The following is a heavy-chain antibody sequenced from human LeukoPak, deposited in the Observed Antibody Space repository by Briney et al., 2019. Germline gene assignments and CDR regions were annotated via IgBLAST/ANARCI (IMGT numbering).Heavy chain of an antibody. Sequence: GGSLRLSCAASGFTFSSYEMNWVRQAPGKGLEWVSYISSSGSTIYYADSVKGRFTISRDNARNSLYLQMNSLRAEDTAVYYCARATGIAVAGTGYYWGQGTLVTVSS. J-gene: IGHJ4*02. D-gene: IGHD6-19*01. CDR3: ARATGIAVAGTGYY. V-gene: IGHV3-48*03. CDR2: ISSSGSTI. CDR1: GFTFSSYE.